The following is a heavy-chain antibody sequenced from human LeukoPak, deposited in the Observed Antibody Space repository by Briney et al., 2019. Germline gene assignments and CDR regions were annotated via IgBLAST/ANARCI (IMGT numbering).Heavy chain of an antibody. CDR2: ISGSGGST. CDR1: GFTFSSYA. J-gene: IGHJ4*02. D-gene: IGHD2-2*01. V-gene: IGHV3-23*01. Sequence: GGSLRLSCAASGFTFSSYAMSWVRQAPGKGLEWVSAISGSGGSTYYADSVKGRFTISRDNSKNTLYLQMNSLRAEDTAVYYCAKGTRHYCSSTSCPLYYWGQGTLVTVSS. CDR3: AKGTRHYCSSTSCPLYY.